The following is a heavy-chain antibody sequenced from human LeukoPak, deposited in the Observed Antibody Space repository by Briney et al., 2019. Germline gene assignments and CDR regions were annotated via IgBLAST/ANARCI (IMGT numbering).Heavy chain of an antibody. J-gene: IGHJ6*02. CDR3: AKDHGSYCSGGNCYGMNV. CDR2: ISYDGSNK. D-gene: IGHD2-15*01. V-gene: IGHV3-30-3*01. Sequence: GGSLRLSCAASGFTFSSYAMHWVRQAPGKGLEWVAVISYDGSNKYYADSVKGRFTISRDNSKNTLYLQMNSLRAEDTAVYYCAKDHGSYCSGGNCYGMNVCGQGTTVTVSS. CDR1: GFTFSSYA.